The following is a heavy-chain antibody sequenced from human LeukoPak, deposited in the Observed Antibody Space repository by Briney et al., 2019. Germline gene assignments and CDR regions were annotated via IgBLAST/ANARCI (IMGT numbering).Heavy chain of an antibody. Sequence: PGGSLRLSCAASGITFSTYTMNWVRQAPGKGLEWVSYISSTSSYIYYADSVKGRFTISRDNAKNSLYLQMNSLRAEDTALYFCVQGPYLDYWGQGTLVTVSS. J-gene: IGHJ4*02. D-gene: IGHD2-21*01. CDR3: VQGPYLDY. CDR2: ISSTSSYI. V-gene: IGHV3-21*01. CDR1: GITFSTYT.